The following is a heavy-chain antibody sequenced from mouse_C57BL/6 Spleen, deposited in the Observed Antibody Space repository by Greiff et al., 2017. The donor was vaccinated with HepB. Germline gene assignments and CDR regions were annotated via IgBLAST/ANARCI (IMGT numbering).Heavy chain of an antibody. V-gene: IGHV3-6*01. CDR2: ISYDGSN. CDR3: ARADGYYVYFDY. Sequence: VQLQQSGPGLVKPSQSLSLTCSVTGYSITSGYYWNWIRQFPGNKLEWMGYISYDGSNNYNPSLKNRISITRDTSKNQFFLKLNSVTTEDTATYYCARADGYYVYFDYWGQGTTLTVSS. J-gene: IGHJ2*01. CDR1: GYSITSGYY. D-gene: IGHD2-3*01.